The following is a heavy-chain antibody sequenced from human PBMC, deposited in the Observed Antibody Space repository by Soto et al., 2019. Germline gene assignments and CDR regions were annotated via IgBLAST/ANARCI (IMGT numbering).Heavy chain of an antibody. D-gene: IGHD3-3*01. CDR2: IFYSDSF. Sequence: QVQLQESGPGLVKSSQTLSLTCTVSGGSISSGGSYWSWIRQRPGKGLEWIGYIFYSDSFYYTPSLKGRVGILADTSKNQFTLKLSSVTDADTAVYYCARAPETPPIFGVVRPYFFGFWGQGTLVTVSS. CDR1: GGSISSGGSY. CDR3: ARAPETPPIFGVVRPYFFGF. V-gene: IGHV4-31*03. J-gene: IGHJ4*02.